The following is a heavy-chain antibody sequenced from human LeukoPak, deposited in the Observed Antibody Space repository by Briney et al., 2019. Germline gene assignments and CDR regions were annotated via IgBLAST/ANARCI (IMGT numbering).Heavy chain of an antibody. D-gene: IGHD3-22*01. V-gene: IGHV3-48*01. J-gene: IGHJ4*02. CDR1: GFTFSSYS. CDR2: ISSSSSTI. CDR3: AKDGQGPYDSSGYDNYFVY. Sequence: PGGSLRLSCAASGFTFSSYSMNWVRQAPGKGLEWVSYISSSSSTIYYADSVKGRFTISRDNSKNTLYLQMNSLRAEDTAVYYCAKDGQGPYDSSGYDNYFVYWGQGTLVTVSS.